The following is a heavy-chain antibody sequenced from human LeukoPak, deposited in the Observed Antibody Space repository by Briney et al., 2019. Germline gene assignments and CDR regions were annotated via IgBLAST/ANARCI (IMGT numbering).Heavy chain of an antibody. CDR2: ISYDGSNK. CDR3: AKDRNWRNYYGMDV. D-gene: IGHD1-1*01. CDR1: GFTFSSYG. V-gene: IGHV3-30*18. Sequence: GGSLRLSCAASGFTFSSYGMHWVRQAPGKGLEWVAVISYDGSNKYYADSVKGRFTIYRDNSKNTLYLQMNSLRAEDTAVYYCAKDRNWRNYYGMDVWGQGTTVTVSS. J-gene: IGHJ6*02.